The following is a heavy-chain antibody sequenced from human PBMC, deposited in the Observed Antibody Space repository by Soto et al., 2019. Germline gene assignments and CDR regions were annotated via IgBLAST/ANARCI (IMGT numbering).Heavy chain of an antibody. CDR3: ATQYSSSWRFDY. CDR1: GYTFTSYY. V-gene: IGHV1-46*01. J-gene: IGHJ4*02. D-gene: IGHD6-13*01. Sequence: GASVKVSCKAPGYTFTSYYMHWVRQDPGQGLEWMGIINPSGGSTSYAQKFQGRVTMTRDTSTSTVYMELSSLRSEDTAVYYCATQYSSSWRFDYRGQGTLVTVSS. CDR2: INPSGGST.